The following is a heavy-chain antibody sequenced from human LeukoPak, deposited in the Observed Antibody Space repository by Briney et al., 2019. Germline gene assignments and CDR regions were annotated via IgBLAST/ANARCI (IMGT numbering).Heavy chain of an antibody. CDR1: GFTFSGYA. J-gene: IGHJ4*02. V-gene: IGHV3-23*01. CDR2: ISGSGGSR. Sequence: GGSLRLSCAASGFTFSGYAMSWVRQAPGKGLEWVSAISGSGGSRYYADSVKGRFTISRDNSKNKLYLQMNSLRAEDKAVYYCAKDEGIAAAGDEFDYWGQGTLVTVSS. D-gene: IGHD6-13*01. CDR3: AKDEGIAAAGDEFDY.